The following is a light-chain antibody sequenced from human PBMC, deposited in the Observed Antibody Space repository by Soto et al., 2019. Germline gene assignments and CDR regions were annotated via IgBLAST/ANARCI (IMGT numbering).Light chain of an antibody. CDR1: SSNIGAGYD. J-gene: IGLJ2*01. Sequence: QSALTQPPSVSGAPGQRVTISCTGSSSNIGAGYDVQWYQQLPGAAPRLLIFGNTNRPSGVPDRFSGSRSGTSASLAISGLQAEDEADYYCHSYDISLSVSVVFGGGTKLTVL. CDR2: GNT. CDR3: HSYDISLSVSVV. V-gene: IGLV1-40*01.